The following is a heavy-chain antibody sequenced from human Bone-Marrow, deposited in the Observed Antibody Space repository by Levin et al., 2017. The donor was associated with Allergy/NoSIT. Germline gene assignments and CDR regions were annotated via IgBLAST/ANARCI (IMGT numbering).Heavy chain of an antibody. CDR3: ARAGYGSGSYYNVGYFDY. CDR2: ISYDGSNK. J-gene: IGHJ4*02. Sequence: SGGSLRLSCAASGFTFSSYAMHWVRQAPGKGLEWVAVISYDGSNKYYADSVKGRFTISRDNSKNTLYLQMNSLRAEDTAVYYCARAGYGSGSYYNVGYFDYWGQGTLVTVSS. D-gene: IGHD3-10*01. V-gene: IGHV3-30*04. CDR1: GFTFSSYA.